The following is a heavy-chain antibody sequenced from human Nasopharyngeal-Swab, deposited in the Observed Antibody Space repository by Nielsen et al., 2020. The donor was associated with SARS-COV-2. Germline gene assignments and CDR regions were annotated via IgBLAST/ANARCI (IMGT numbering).Heavy chain of an antibody. J-gene: IGHJ5*02. CDR3: ARGVMGGRFDP. D-gene: IGHD1-26*01. Sequence: ASVKVSCKASGYTLTGYYMHWVRQAPGQGLEWMGWMNPRSGDADYAQKFQGRVIMTRDTSTSTAYMELSSLRSEDTAVYYCARGVMGGRFDPWGQGTLVTVSS. CDR2: MNPRSGDA. CDR1: GYTLTGYY. V-gene: IGHV1-2*02.